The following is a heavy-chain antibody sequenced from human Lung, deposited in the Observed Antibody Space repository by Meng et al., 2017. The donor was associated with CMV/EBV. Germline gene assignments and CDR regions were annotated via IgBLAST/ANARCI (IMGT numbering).Heavy chain of an antibody. CDR2: IYYSGST. V-gene: IGHV4-61*01. CDR1: GGSVSSGSYY. J-gene: IGHJ3*02. D-gene: IGHD3-3*01. Sequence: LXCTVSGGSVSSGSYYWSWIRQPPGKGLEWIGYIYYSGSTNYNPSLKSRVTISVDTSKNQFSLKLSSVTAADTAVYYCARMGRFSGSYDFWSGYSPPGGFDIWGQGTMVTVSS. CDR3: ARMGRFSGSYDFWSGYSPPGGFDI.